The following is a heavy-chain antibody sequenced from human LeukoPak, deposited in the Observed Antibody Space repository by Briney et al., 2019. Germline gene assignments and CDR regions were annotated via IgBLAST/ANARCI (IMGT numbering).Heavy chain of an antibody. J-gene: IGHJ4*01. CDR1: GFTFSRFA. CDR3: ATPPGGLLWFGELRF. Sequence: PGGSLKLSCTASGFTFSRFALSWVRQAPGKGLEWVSAIIGNGRDTYYADSVKGRADSVKGRFTISRDNSKNTLFLQMNSLRVEDTAVYYCATPPGGLLWFGELRFWGHGTLVTVSS. D-gene: IGHD3-10*01. CDR2: IIGNGRDT. V-gene: IGHV3-23*01.